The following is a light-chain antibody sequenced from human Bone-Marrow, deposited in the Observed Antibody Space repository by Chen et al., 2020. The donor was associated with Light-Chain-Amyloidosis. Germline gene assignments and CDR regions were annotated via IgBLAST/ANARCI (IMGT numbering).Light chain of an antibody. CDR2: GSS. Sequence: EMVLTPCPGTLSLSQGEGANIYCRASQTISSNYLTWYQLKFGQAPRLLIYGSSSRATGIPDRFTGSGSGTDFTLTISSLEPEDFAMYYCQQYGTSPHTVGGGTKVESK. CDR1: QTISSNY. J-gene: IGKJ4*01. V-gene: IGKV3-20*01. CDR3: QQYGTSPHT.